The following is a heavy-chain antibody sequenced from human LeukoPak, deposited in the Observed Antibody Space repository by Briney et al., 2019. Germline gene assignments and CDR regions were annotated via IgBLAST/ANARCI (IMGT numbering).Heavy chain of an antibody. CDR3: AKDYYYYGTTFDY. CDR2: ISGSGGST. D-gene: IGHD3-22*01. V-gene: IGHV3-23*01. J-gene: IGHJ4*02. CDR1: GFTFSSYA. Sequence: GGSLRLSCAASGFTFSSYAMSWVRQAPGKGREWVSAISGSGGSTYYADSVKGRFTISRDNSKNTLYLQMNSLRAEDTAVYYCAKDYYYYGTTFDYWGQGTLVTVSS.